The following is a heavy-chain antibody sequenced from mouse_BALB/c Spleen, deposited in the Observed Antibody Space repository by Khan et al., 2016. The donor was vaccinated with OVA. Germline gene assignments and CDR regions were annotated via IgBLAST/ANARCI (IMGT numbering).Heavy chain of an antibody. CDR3: ASGGYGYFDV. V-gene: IGHV9-3-1*01. Sequence: VQLQESGPELKKPGETVKISCKASGYTFTNYGMNWVKQAPGKGLKWMGWINTYTGEPTYDDDFKGRFAFSLETSASTAYLQINNLKNEDTATYFCASGGYGYFDVWGAGTTVTVSS. D-gene: IGHD1-1*02. CDR1: GYTFTNYG. CDR2: INTYTGEP. J-gene: IGHJ1*01.